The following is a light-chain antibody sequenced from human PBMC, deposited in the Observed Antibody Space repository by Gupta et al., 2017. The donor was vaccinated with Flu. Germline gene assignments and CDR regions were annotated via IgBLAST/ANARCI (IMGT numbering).Light chain of an antibody. Sequence: DIVMTQSPLSLPVTPGEPASISCRSSQSLLHSDGYNYLDWYLQKPGQSPQLLIYLGSNRASGVPDRFSGSGSGTDFTLKISRVEAEDVGVYYCMQALQPGLFTFGPGTKVDIK. CDR1: QSLLHSDGYNY. CDR3: MQALQPGLFT. CDR2: LGS. V-gene: IGKV2-28*01. J-gene: IGKJ3*01.